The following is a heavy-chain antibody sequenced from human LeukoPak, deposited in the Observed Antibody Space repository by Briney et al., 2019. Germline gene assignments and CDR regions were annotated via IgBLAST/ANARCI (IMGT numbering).Heavy chain of an antibody. Sequence: GGSLRLSCAASGFTFTSYRMNWVRQAPGKGLERVAYISSSSRTIYYADSVKGRFTISRDNSKNTLYLQMNSLRPEDTAVYYCAKDAHPYGSGSYPFDYWGQGTLVTVSS. CDR3: AKDAHPYGSGSYPFDY. CDR2: ISSSSRTI. D-gene: IGHD3-10*01. V-gene: IGHV3-48*01. J-gene: IGHJ4*02. CDR1: GFTFTSYR.